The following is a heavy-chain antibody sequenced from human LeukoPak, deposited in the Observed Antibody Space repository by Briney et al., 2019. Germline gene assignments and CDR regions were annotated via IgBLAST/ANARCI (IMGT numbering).Heavy chain of an antibody. CDR2: IKQDGSEK. D-gene: IGHD2-15*01. CDR3: AREEHCSGGSCYSLDY. Sequence: GGSLRLSCVASGFTFSSYWMSWVRQAPGKGLEWVANIKQDGSEKYYVDSVKGRFTISRDNAKNSLYLQMNSLRAEDTAVYYCAREEHCSGGSCYSLDYWGQGTLVTVSS. CDR1: GFTFSSYW. V-gene: IGHV3-7*01. J-gene: IGHJ4*02.